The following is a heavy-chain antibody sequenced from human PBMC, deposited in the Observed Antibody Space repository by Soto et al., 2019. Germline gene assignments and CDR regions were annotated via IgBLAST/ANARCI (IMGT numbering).Heavy chain of an antibody. J-gene: IGHJ5*02. CDR2: IFYTGNT. CDR1: GGPISSYY. CDR3: ARNNVRGVSNSYNWMDP. Sequence: SETLSLTCNVSGGPISSYYWSWIRQSPGKGLEWIGQIFYTGNTNYNPSLKSRVSMSVDIPKKQFSLKLRSVTTADTAIYFCARNNVRGVSNSYNWMDPWGQGTLVTVSS. D-gene: IGHD3-10*01. V-gene: IGHV4-59*01.